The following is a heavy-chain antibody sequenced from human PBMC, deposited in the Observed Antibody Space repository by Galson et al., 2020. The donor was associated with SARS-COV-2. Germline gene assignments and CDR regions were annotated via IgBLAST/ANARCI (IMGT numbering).Heavy chain of an antibody. V-gene: IGHV3-30*04. CDR3: ARAYSGSYSSYFDY. J-gene: IGHJ4*02. CDR2: ISYDGSNK. D-gene: IGHD1-26*01. Sequence: QAGGSLRLSCAASGFTFSSYAMHWVRQAPGKGLEWVGVISYDGSNKYYADSVKGRFTISRDNSKNTLYLQMNSLRAEDTAVYYCARAYSGSYSSYFDYWGQGTLVTVSS. CDR1: GFTFSSYA.